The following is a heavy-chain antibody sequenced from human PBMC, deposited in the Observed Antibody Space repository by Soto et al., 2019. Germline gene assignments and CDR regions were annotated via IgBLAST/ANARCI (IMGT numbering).Heavy chain of an antibody. J-gene: IGHJ4*02. D-gene: IGHD2-2*01. V-gene: IGHV4-39*01. CDR3: CIVVVPAAKPPKDY. CDR2: IYYSGST. CDR1: GGSISSSSYY. Sequence: PSETLSLTCTVSGGSISSSSYYWGWIRQPPGKGLEWIGSIYYSGSTYYNPSLKSRVTISVDTSKNQFSLKLSSVTAADTAVYYCCIVVVPAAKPPKDYWGQGTLVTVSS.